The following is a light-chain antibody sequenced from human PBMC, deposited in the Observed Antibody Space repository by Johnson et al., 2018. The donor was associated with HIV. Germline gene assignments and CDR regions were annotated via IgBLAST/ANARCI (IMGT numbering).Light chain of an antibody. V-gene: IGLV1-51*02. Sequence: QSVLTQPPSVSAAPGQKVTISCSGSSYNIGNNYVSWYQQLPGTAPKLLIYENNKRPSGIPDRFSGSKSGTSATLGITGLQTGDEADYYCATWDNSLKGVFGTGTKATVL. J-gene: IGLJ1*01. CDR1: SYNIGNNY. CDR3: ATWDNSLKGV. CDR2: ENN.